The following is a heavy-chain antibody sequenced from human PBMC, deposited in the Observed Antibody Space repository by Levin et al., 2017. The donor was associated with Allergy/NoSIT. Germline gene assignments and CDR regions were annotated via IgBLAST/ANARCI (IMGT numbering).Heavy chain of an antibody. CDR2: IYLSGST. D-gene: IGHD5-18*01. CDR1: GGSISSGGYS. Sequence: SQTLSLTCAVSGGSISSGGYSWSWIRQPPGKGLEWIGNIYLSGSTNDNPSLKSRVTMSVDRSKNQFSLKLSYVTAAETAVYYCARVAGYSYGYYFDDWGQGTLVTVSS. V-gene: IGHV4-30-2*01. CDR3: ARVAGYSYGYYFDD. J-gene: IGHJ4*02.